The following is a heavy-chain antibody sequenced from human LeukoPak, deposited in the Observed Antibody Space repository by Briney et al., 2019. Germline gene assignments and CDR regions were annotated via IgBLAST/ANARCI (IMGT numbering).Heavy chain of an antibody. CDR1: GFTFSSYA. J-gene: IGHJ4*02. CDR2: ISGSGGST. V-gene: IGHV3-23*01. Sequence: GGSLRLSCAASGFTFSSYAMSWVRQAPGKELEWVSAISGSGGSTYYADSVKGRFTISRDNSKNTLYLQMNSLRAEDTAVYYCAKSTYGSGSYYRDYWGQGTLVTVSS. D-gene: IGHD3-10*01. CDR3: AKSTYGSGSYYRDY.